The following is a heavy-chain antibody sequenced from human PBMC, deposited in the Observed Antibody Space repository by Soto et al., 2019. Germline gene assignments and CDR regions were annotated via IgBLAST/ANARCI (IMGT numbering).Heavy chain of an antibody. CDR3: AKQSITIFGVEDRYFDY. D-gene: IGHD3-3*01. CDR1: GFTFSSYA. J-gene: IGHJ4*02. V-gene: IGHV3-23*01. CDR2: ISGSGGST. Sequence: EVQLLESGGGLVQPGGSLRLSCAASGFTFSSYAMSWVRQAPGKGLEWVSAISGSGGSTYYADSVKGRFTISRDNSKNTLYLQMNSLRAEDTAVYYCAKQSITIFGVEDRYFDYWGQGTLVTVSS.